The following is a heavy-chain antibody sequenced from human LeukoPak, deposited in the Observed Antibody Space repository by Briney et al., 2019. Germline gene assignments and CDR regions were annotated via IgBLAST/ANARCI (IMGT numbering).Heavy chain of an antibody. Sequence: QAGGSLRLSCAASGFTFSNHAMHWVRQAPGKGLEWVTLVWYDGNRKYYADSVKGRFTISRDNSKNSVHLQLNSLRPEDTAMYYCVSMVRGIGYWGQGTLVTVSS. D-gene: IGHD3-10*01. CDR3: VSMVRGIGY. CDR2: VWYDGNRK. CDR1: GFTFSNHA. V-gene: IGHV3-30*02. J-gene: IGHJ4*02.